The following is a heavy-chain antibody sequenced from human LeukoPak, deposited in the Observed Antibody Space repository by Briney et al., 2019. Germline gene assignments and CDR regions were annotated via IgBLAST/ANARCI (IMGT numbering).Heavy chain of an antibody. J-gene: IGHJ4*02. V-gene: IGHV4-38-2*02. CDR3: ARVTTGGYYNY. CDR1: GYSISSGYY. CDR2: IYTSGST. D-gene: IGHD3-22*01. Sequence: SETLSLTCTVSGYSISSGYYWGWIRQPPGKGLEWIGRIYTSGSTNYNPSLKSRVTISLDTSENHFSLKLSSVTAADTAVYYCARVTTGGYYNYWGQGTLVTVSS.